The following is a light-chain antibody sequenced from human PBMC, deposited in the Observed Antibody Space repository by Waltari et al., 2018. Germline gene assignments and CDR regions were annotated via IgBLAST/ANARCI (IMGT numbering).Light chain of an antibody. V-gene: IGKV3-15*01. CDR3: QQYNNWPPWT. Sequence: EIVMTQSPATLSVSPGERATLSCRASQNVSSNLARYQQKPGQAPRLLIYGASTRATAIPARFSGSGSGTEFTLTISSMQSEDFAVYYCQQYNNWPPWTFGQGTKVEIK. CDR1: QNVSSN. J-gene: IGKJ1*01. CDR2: GAS.